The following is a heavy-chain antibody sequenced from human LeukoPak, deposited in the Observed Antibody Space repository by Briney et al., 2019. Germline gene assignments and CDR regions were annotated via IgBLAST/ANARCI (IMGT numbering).Heavy chain of an antibody. CDR1: GGSISSCY. D-gene: IGHD1-1*01. Sequence: SETLSLTCTVSGGSISSCYWSWIRQLPGKGLEWIGYIYYSGSTNYNPSLKSRVTISVDTSKSQFSLKLSSVTAADTAVYYCARHGTPGTNLNWFDPWGQGTLVTVSS. CDR2: IYYSGST. V-gene: IGHV4-59*01. CDR3: ARHGTPGTNLNWFDP. J-gene: IGHJ5*02.